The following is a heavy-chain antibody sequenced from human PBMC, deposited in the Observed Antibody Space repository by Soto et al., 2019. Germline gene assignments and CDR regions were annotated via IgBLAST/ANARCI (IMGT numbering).Heavy chain of an antibody. CDR2: INHGGST. D-gene: IGHD3-10*01. J-gene: IGHJ4*02. Sequence: PSETLSLTCAVYGGSFSGYYWSWIRQPPGKGLEWIGEINHGGSTNYNPSLKSRVTISVDTSKNQFSLKLSSVTAADTAVYYCAIRLNYYGSGSRSRFDYWGQGTLVTVSS. V-gene: IGHV4-34*01. CDR3: AIRLNYYGSGSRSRFDY. CDR1: GGSFSGYY.